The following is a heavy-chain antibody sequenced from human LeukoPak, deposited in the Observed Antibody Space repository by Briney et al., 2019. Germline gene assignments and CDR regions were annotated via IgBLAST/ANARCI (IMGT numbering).Heavy chain of an antibody. CDR2: ISAYNGNT. D-gene: IGHD3-10*01. V-gene: IGHV1-18*04. Sequence: ASVKVSCKASGYTFTSYGISWVRQAPGQGLEWLGWISAYNGNTNYAQKLQGRVTMTTDTSTSTAYMELRSLRSDDTAVYYCARSDPKAVVRGVNVHWFDPWGQETLVTVSS. CDR3: ARSDPKAVVRGVNVHWFDP. J-gene: IGHJ5*02. CDR1: GYTFTSYG.